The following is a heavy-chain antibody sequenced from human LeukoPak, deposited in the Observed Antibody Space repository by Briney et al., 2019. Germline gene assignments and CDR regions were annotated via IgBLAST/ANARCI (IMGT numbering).Heavy chain of an antibody. V-gene: IGHV1-69*06. Sequence: ASVKVSCKASGGTFSSYAISWVRQAPGQGLEWMGGIIPIFGTANYAQKFQGRVTITADKSTSTAYMELSSLRSEDTAVYYCARFSSGYYSFDYWGQGTLVTVSS. J-gene: IGHJ4*02. CDR1: GGTFSSYA. CDR2: IIPIFGTA. CDR3: ARFSSGYYSFDY. D-gene: IGHD3-22*01.